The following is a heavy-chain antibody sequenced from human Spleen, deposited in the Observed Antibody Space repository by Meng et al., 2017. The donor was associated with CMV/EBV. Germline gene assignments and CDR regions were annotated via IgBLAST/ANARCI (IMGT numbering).Heavy chain of an antibody. Sequence: KVSCKGSGYSFTSYWIGWVRQMPGKGLEWMGIIYPGDSDTRYSPSFQGQVTISADKSISTAYLQWSSLKASDTAIYYCARRTRDSSAWYVWFDPWGQGTLVTVSS. D-gene: IGHD6-19*01. CDR1: GYSFTSYW. V-gene: IGHV5-51*01. CDR3: ARRTRDSSAWYVWFDP. J-gene: IGHJ5*02. CDR2: IYPGDSDT.